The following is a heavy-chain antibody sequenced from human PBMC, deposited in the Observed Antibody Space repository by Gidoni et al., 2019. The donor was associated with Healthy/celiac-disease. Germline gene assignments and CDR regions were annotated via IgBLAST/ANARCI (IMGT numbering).Heavy chain of an antibody. Sequence: EVQLLESGGGLVQPGGSLRLSCAASGSTFRSYAISWVRQAPGKGLEWVSAISGSGGSTYYADSVKGRFTISRDNSKNTLYLQMNSLRAEDTAVYYCAKDQRLAVTTFRDAFDIWGQGTMVTVSS. J-gene: IGHJ3*02. CDR3: AKDQRLAVTTFRDAFDI. CDR1: GSTFRSYA. CDR2: ISGSGGST. D-gene: IGHD4-4*01. V-gene: IGHV3-23*01.